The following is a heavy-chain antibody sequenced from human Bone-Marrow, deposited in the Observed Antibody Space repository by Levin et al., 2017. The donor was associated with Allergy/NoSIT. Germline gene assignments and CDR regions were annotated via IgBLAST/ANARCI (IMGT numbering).Heavy chain of an antibody. CDR1: GFTFSGYD. CDR2: IGTAGDT. CDR3: ARGVAASGFYHYAMDV. Sequence: GGSLRLSCAASGFTFSGYDMLWVRQTAGKRLEWVSAIGTAGDTYYQDSVKGRFTISRENAKNSLYLLMNNLRAGDTAVYYCARGVAASGFYHYAMDVWGQGTTVTVSS. D-gene: IGHD6-13*01. V-gene: IGHV3-13*01. J-gene: IGHJ6*02.